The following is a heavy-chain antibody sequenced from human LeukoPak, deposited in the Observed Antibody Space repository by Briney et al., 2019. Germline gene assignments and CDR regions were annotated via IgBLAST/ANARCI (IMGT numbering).Heavy chain of an antibody. J-gene: IGHJ4*02. CDR1: GYTLTELS. D-gene: IGHD5-12*01. V-gene: IGHV1-24*01. Sequence: ASVKVSCKVSGYTLTELSMHCVRQAPVKGLEWMGGFDPEDGETIYAQKFQGRVTMTEDTSTDTAYMELSSLRSEDTAVYYCASAQNQWLSAFDYWGQGTLVTVSS. CDR3: ASAQNQWLSAFDY. CDR2: FDPEDGET.